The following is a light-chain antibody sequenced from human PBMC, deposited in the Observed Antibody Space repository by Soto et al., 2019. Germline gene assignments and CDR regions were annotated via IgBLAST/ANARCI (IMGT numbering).Light chain of an antibody. CDR1: QAVTGNY. Sequence: EVVLTQSPDTLSLSPGETATLSCRASQAVTGNYLAWYQQKPGQAPRLLIYGTSNRATGIPDRFSGSWSGTDFTLAISRLEPEEFAVYYCQQYGPSLRYTFGHGTKMEIK. J-gene: IGKJ2*01. V-gene: IGKV3-20*01. CDR3: QQYGPSLRYT. CDR2: GTS.